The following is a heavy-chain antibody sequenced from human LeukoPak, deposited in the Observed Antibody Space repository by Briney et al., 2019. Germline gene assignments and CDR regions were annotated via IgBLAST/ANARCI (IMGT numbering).Heavy chain of an antibody. V-gene: IGHV4-31*03. CDR1: GGSISSGGYY. CDR2: IYYSGST. CDR3: ARFSPSIAARKDWFDP. Sequence: SETLSLTCTVSGGSISSGGYYWSWIRQHPGKGLEWIRYIYYSGSTYYNPSLKSRVTISVDTSKNQFSLKLSSVTAADTAVYYCARFSPSIAARKDWFDPWGQGTLVTVSS. J-gene: IGHJ5*02. D-gene: IGHD6-6*01.